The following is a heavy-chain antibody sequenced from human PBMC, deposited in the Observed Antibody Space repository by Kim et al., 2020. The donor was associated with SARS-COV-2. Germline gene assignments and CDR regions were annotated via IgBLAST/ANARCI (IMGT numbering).Heavy chain of an antibody. D-gene: IGHD3-10*01. Sequence: FQGRVTITADESTSTAYMELSSLRSEDTAVYYCARDGDYGSAGGYYYMDVWGKGTTVTVSS. CDR3: ARDGDYGSAGGYYYMDV. V-gene: IGHV1-69*01. J-gene: IGHJ6*03.